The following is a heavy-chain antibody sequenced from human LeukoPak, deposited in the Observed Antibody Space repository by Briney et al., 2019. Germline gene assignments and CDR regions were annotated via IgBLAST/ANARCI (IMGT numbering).Heavy chain of an antibody. CDR2: IIPIFGTA. J-gene: IGHJ3*02. CDR3: ARGRFSIGTARGDAFDI. CDR1: GGTFSSYA. V-gene: IGHV1-69*01. D-gene: IGHD5-18*01. Sequence: ASVKVSCKASGGTFSSYAISWVRQAPGQGLEWMGGIIPIFGTANYAQKFQGRVTITADESTSTAYMELSSLRSEDTAVYYCARGRFSIGTARGDAFDIWGQGTMVTVSS.